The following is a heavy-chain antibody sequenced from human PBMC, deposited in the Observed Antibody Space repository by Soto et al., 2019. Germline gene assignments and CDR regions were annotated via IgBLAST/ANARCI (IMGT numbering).Heavy chain of an antibody. CDR3: EREIGYYGIDV. Sequence: HPGGSLRLSCAASGFSFSNCWMHWVRQAPGMGLVWVSHINSDGSSTTYADSVKGRFTISRDNDKNTLYLQMNSLRAEDTAVYYSEREIGYYGIDVWGQGTTVTVSS. D-gene: IGHD3-22*01. J-gene: IGHJ6*02. V-gene: IGHV3-74*01. CDR1: GFSFSNCW. CDR2: INSDGSST.